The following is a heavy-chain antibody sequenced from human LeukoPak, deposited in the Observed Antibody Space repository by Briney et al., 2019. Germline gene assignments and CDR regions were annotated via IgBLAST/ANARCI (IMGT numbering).Heavy chain of an antibody. CDR2: ISAYNGNT. V-gene: IGHV1-18*01. D-gene: IGHD4-17*01. CDR1: GYTFTSYG. J-gene: IGHJ6*02. Sequence: ASVKVSCKASGYTFTSYGISWVRQAPGQGLEWMGWISAYNGNTNYAQKLQGRVTMTTVTSTSTAYMELRSLRSDDTAVYYCARDGGVTTPHYYYGMDVWGQGTTVTVSS. CDR3: ARDGGVTTPHYYYGMDV.